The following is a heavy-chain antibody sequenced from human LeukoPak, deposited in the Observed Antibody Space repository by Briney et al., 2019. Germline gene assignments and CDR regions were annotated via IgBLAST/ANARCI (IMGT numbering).Heavy chain of an antibody. D-gene: IGHD5-24*01. CDR3: ARASFQRWLQLGGD. V-gene: IGHV3-48*02. Sequence: PGGSLRLSCAASGFTFSNYAMSWVRQAPGKRLEWVSYISSSSSTIYYADSVKGRFTISRDNAKNSLYLQMNSLRDEDTAVYYCARASFQRWLQLGGDWGQGTLVTVSS. J-gene: IGHJ4*02. CDR1: GFTFSNYA. CDR2: ISSSSSTI.